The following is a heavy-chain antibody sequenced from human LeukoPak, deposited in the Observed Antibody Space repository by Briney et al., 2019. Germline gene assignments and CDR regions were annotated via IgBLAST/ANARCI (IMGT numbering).Heavy chain of an antibody. J-gene: IGHJ4*02. CDR1: GYTFTGYY. CDR3: ARVDPYYYDSSGYSY. Sequence: ASVKVSCKASGYTFTGYYMHWVRQAPGQGLEWMGWINPNSGGTNYAQKFQGRVTMTRDTSISTAYMELSRLRSDDTAAYYCARVDPYYYDSSGYSYWGQGTLVTVSS. V-gene: IGHV1-2*02. D-gene: IGHD3-22*01. CDR2: INPNSGGT.